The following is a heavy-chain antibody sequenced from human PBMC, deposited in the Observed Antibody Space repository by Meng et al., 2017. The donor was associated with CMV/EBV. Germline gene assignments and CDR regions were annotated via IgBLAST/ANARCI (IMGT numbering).Heavy chain of an antibody. V-gene: IGHV2-5*02. J-gene: IGHJ5*02. CDR2: IYWDDDK. D-gene: IGHD6-13*01. CDR3: AHKGRRMAAAGINWFDP. Sequence: HIAWNESVPQPVKPTHPLPLPCTFSGFSLSTCGVGVAWIRQPPGKALEWLALIYWDDDKRYSPSLKSRLTITKDPSKNQVVLTMTNMDPVDTATYYCAHKGRRMAAAGINWFDPWGQGTLVTGSS. CDR1: GFSLSTCGVG.